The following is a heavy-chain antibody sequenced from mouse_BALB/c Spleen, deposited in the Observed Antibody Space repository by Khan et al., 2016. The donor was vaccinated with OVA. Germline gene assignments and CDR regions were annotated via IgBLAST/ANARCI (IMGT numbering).Heavy chain of an antibody. J-gene: IGHJ3*01. V-gene: IGHV1-80*01. CDR2: IYPGDGNT. Sequence: QVQLKQSGAELVRPGSSMKISCKASGYAFSNYWMNWVKLGPGQGLEWIGQIYPGDGNTNYNGKFKDKATLTADKSSSTAYMQLSSLTSEDSAVYFCARSGYDVIAYRGRGTLVSVTA. D-gene: IGHD2-14*01. CDR3: ARSGYDVIAY. CDR1: GYAFSNYW.